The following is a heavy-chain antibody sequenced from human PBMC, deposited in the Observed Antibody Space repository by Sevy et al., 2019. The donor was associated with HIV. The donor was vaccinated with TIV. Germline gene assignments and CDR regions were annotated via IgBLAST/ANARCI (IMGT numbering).Heavy chain of an antibody. CDR3: ARVGPPNPPLVDGSGSYDRWFDP. V-gene: IGHV4-30-4*01. D-gene: IGHD3-10*01. CDR1: GGSISSGDYY. Sequence: SETLSLTCTVSGGSISSGDYYWSWIRQPPGKGLEWIGYIYYSGSTYYNPSLKSRVTISVDTSKNQFSLKLSSVTAAAPAVYYCARVGPPNPPLVDGSGSYDRWFDPWGQGTLVTVSS. J-gene: IGHJ5*02. CDR2: IYYSGST.